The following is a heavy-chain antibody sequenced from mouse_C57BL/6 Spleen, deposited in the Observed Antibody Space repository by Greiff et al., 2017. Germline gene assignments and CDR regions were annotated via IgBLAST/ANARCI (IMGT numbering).Heavy chain of an antibody. CDR3: ARREWLLGDYYAMDY. CDR1: GYTFTSYW. V-gene: IGHV1-53*01. J-gene: IGHJ4*01. CDR2: INPSNGGT. D-gene: IGHD2-3*01. Sequence: QVQLQQPGTELVKPGASVKLSCKASGYTFTSYWMHWVKQRPGQGLEWIGNINPSNGGTNYNEKFKSKATLTVDKSSSTAYMQLSSLTSEDSAVYECARREWLLGDYYAMDYWGQGTSVTVSS.